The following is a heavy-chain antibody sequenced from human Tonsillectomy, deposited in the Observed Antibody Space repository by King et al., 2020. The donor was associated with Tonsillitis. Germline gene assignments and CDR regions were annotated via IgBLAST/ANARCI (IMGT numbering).Heavy chain of an antibody. CDR1: GFTFSDYS. D-gene: IGHD1-14*01. CDR2: ISSSSSYI. CDR3: ARSGYYYYGMDV. J-gene: IGHJ6*02. V-gene: IGHV3-21*01. Sequence: VQLVESGGGLVKPGGSLRLSCAASGFTFSDYSVNWVRQAPGKGLEWVSFISSSSSYIYYADSVKGRFTISRDNAKNSLYLQMNSLRAEDTAVYYCARSGYYYYGMDVWGQGPTVTVSS.